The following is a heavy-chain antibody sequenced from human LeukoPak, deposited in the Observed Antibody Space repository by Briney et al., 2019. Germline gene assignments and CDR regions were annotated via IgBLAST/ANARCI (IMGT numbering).Heavy chain of an antibody. J-gene: IGHJ6*03. CDR3: AKAGSTSGFYYYYYMDV. CDR1: GFTFSSYA. Sequence: SGGSLRLSCAASGFTFSSYAMSWVRQAPGKGLEWVSAISGSGGSTYYADSVKGRFTISRDNSKNTLYLQMNSLRAEDTAVYYCAKAGSTSGFYYYYYMDVWGKGTTVTVSS. D-gene: IGHD2-2*01. V-gene: IGHV3-23*01. CDR2: ISGSGGST.